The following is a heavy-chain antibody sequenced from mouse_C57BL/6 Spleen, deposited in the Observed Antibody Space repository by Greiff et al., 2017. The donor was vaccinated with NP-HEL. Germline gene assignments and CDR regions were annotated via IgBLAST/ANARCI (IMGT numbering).Heavy chain of an antibody. V-gene: IGHV1-4*01. CDR1: GYTFTSYT. J-gene: IGHJ4*01. Sequence: QVQLKQSGAELARPGASVKMSCKASGYTFTSYTMHWVKQRPGQGLEWIGYINPSSGYTKYNQKFKDKATLTADKSSSTAYMQLSSLTSEDSAVYYCARQLRPYAMDYWGQGTSVTVSS. CDR3: ARQLRPYAMDY. D-gene: IGHD2-4*01. CDR2: INPSSGYT.